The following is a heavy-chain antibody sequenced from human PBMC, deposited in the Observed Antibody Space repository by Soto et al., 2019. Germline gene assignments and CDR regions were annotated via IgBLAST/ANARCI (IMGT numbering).Heavy chain of an antibody. CDR1: GFSFSNHW. D-gene: IGHD1-7*01. CDR3: AIYNWNYKRSFDY. V-gene: IGHV3-7*05. Sequence: EVQLAESGGGLVQPGGSLRLSCAASGFSFSNHWMTWVRQAPGKGLEWVANIKQDGSEKYYVDSVKGRFTISRDNAKNSLYLQINSLRAEDTAVYYCAIYNWNYKRSFDYWGQGTLVTVSS. CDR2: IKQDGSEK. J-gene: IGHJ4*02.